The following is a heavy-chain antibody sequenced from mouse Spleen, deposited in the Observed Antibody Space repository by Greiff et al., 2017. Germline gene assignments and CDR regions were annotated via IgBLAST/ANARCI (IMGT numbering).Heavy chain of an antibody. J-gene: IGHJ1*01. CDR2: IYPGDGDT. CDR1: GYTFTSYW. V-gene: IGHV1-87*01. CDR3: ARGGGSSYYWYFDV. Sequence: VQLVESGAELARPGASVKLSCKASGYTFTSYWMQWVKQRPGQGLEWIGAIYPGDGDTRYTQKFKGKATLTADKSSSTAYMQLSSLASEDSAVYYCARGGGSSYYWYFDVWGAGTTVTVSS. D-gene: IGHD1-1*01.